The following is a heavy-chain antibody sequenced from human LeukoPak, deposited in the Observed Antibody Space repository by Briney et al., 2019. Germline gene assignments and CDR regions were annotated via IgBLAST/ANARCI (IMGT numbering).Heavy chain of an antibody. V-gene: IGHV1-69*05. Sequence: SVKVSCKASGYTFTGYYMHWVRQAPGQGLEWMGRIVPMYGLAKTAQKFQGRVSLTTDESASTVYMEVSSLRSDDTAVYYCARTGDLVTYFDIWGQGTMVIVSS. CDR3: ARTGDLVTYFDI. CDR2: IVPMYGLA. D-gene: IGHD4-23*01. CDR1: GYTFTGYY. J-gene: IGHJ3*02.